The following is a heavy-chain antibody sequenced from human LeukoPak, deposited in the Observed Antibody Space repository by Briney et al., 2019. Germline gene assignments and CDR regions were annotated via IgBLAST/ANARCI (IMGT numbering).Heavy chain of an antibody. CDR3: VRVLSGSWDWFDP. Sequence: GGSLRLSCAASGFTFSRYWIHWVRQAPGKGLEWVSRINPDGSTTTYADSVKGQFTISRDNAKNTVYLQMNSLRAEDTALYHCVRVLSGSWDWFDPWGQGTLVTVSS. V-gene: IGHV3-74*01. J-gene: IGHJ5*02. CDR2: INPDGSTT. D-gene: IGHD3-22*01. CDR1: GFTFSRYW.